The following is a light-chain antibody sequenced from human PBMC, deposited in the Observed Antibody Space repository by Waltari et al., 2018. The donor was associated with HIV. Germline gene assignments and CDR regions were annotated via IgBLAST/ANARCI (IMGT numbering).Light chain of an antibody. CDR2: DAS. CDR3: QQRNTWIT. Sequence: EIVLTQSPATLCLSPGERATLSCRASQSIRTELAWYQQKPGQAPRLFIYDASNRATGIPGRFSGSGSGTDFTLTISSLEPEDFAMYYCQQRNTWITFGQGTRLEI. J-gene: IGKJ5*01. CDR1: QSIRTE. V-gene: IGKV3-11*01.